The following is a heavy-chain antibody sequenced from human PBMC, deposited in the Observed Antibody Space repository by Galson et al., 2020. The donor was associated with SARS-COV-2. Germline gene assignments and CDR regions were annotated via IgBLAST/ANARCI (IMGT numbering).Heavy chain of an antibody. CDR3: ARVATIFGVVIILDY. J-gene: IGHJ4*02. D-gene: IGHD3-3*01. V-gene: IGHV4-4*02. CDR1: GGSISSSNW. Sequence: SETLSLTCAVSGGSISSSNWWSWVRQPPGKGLEWIGEIYHSGSTNYNPSLKSRVTISVDKSKNQFSLKLSSVTAADTAVYYCARVATIFGVVIILDYWGQGTLVTVSS. CDR2: IYHSGST.